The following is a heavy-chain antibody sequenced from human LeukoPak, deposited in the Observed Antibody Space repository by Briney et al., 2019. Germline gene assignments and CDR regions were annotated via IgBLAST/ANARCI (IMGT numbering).Heavy chain of an antibody. CDR1: GFTFSDFA. Sequence: PGGSLRLPCAASGFTFSDFAMHWVRQAPGKGLEYVSAISSDGQTTYYVHSVKGRVTISRDNSNNTLYLQMGSLRPEDMAVYYCARDLRVAGPTDYWGQGTLVTVSS. CDR3: ARDLRVAGPTDY. J-gene: IGHJ4*02. CDR2: ISSDGQTT. D-gene: IGHD6-19*01. V-gene: IGHV3-64*01.